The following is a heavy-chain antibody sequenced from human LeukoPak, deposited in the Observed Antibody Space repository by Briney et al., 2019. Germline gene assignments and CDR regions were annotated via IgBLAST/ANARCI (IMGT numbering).Heavy chain of an antibody. D-gene: IGHD2-2*03. CDR1: GFTFDDSV. CDR3: AKDRMDPVNY. V-gene: IGHV3-20*04. J-gene: IGHJ4*02. Sequence: GGSLRLSCAASGFTFDDSVMSWVRQVPGKGLEWVSGINWNGGSTGYVDSVKGRFTISRDNAKNSLYLQMNSLRAEDTALYYCAKDRMDPVNYWGQGTLVTVSS. CDR2: INWNGGST.